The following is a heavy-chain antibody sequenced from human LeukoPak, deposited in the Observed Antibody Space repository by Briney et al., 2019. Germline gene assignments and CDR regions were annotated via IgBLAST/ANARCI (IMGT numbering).Heavy chain of an antibody. Sequence: ASVKVSCKASGGTFSSYAISWVRQAPGQGLEWMGRIIPILGIANYAQKFQGRVTITADKSTSTAYMDLSSLRSEDTAVYYCARSGELHFDYWGQGTLVTVSS. CDR1: GGTFSSYA. CDR2: IIPILGIA. V-gene: IGHV1-69*04. D-gene: IGHD1-26*01. CDR3: ARSGELHFDY. J-gene: IGHJ4*02.